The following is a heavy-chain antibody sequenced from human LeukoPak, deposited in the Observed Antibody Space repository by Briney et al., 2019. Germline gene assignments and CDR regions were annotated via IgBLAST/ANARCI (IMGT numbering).Heavy chain of an antibody. Sequence: SETLSLTCTVSGGSISNYYWSWIRQPPGKGLEWIGYIYYSGSTNYNPSLKSRVTMSVDTSKNQFSLKLSSVTAADTAVYYCARDDSVDWGQGTLVTVSS. CDR3: ARDDSVD. CDR2: IYYSGST. J-gene: IGHJ4*02. D-gene: IGHD6-19*01. CDR1: GGSISNYY. V-gene: IGHV4-59*12.